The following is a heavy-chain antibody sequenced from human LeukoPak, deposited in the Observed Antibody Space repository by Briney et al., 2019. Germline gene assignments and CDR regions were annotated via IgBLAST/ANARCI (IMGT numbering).Heavy chain of an antibody. J-gene: IGHJ5*01. CDR2: VSAYNGNT. CDR1: GYTFTSYG. D-gene: IGHD2-15*01. CDR3: ARDHGRGDWFDS. Sequence: ASVQVSCQASGYTFTSYGISWVGQAPGHGVEWMGWVSAYNGNTNYAQKLQGRVTMTTDTSTSTAYMELRSLRSDDTAVYHCARDHGRGDWFDSWGQGTLVTVSS. V-gene: IGHV1-18*04.